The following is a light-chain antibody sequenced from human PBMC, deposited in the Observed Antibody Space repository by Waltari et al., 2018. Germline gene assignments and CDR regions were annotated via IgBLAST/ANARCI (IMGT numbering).Light chain of an antibody. Sequence: DIQMTQSQSSLSASVGDRVPITCRSSQSIGTYLNGYQHKPGRAPELLIYAASTLQGGVPSRFSGSGSETHFTLAISSLQREDFATYYCQQSYTTPRTFGQGTKVEIK. CDR1: QSIGTY. CDR3: QQSYTTPRT. J-gene: IGKJ1*01. V-gene: IGKV1-39*01. CDR2: AAS.